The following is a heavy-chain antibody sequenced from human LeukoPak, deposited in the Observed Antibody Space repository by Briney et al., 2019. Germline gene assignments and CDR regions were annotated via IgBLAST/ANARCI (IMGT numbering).Heavy chain of an antibody. J-gene: IGHJ4*02. V-gene: IGHV3-48*03. CDR2: ISGSGTTI. D-gene: IGHD5-18*01. CDR1: GFTFSSYE. Sequence: PGRSLRLSCAAAGFTFSSYEMNWVRQAPGKGLEWVSYISGSGTTIYYADSVKGRFSFSRDNAKNSLYLQMNSLRAEDTAVYYCARGGRGYSYGTFDYWGQGTLVTVSS. CDR3: ARGGRGYSYGTFDY.